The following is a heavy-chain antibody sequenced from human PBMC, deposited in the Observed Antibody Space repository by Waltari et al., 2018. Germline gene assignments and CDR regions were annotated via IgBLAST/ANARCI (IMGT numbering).Heavy chain of an antibody. CDR2: IYFAVST. J-gene: IGHJ3*02. CDR3: AREVGGSSWSTTPRGDAFDI. V-gene: IGHV4-39*07. Sequence: QLQLRESGPGLLKPSETLSLTCSVSGDSIGSGYYYWGWIRQAPGKGLELIWSIYFAVSTSYHPSLESRRTISVDTSKNQFSLRLSSVTAADTAVYYCAREVGGSSWSTTPRGDAFDIWGQGTMVTVSS. D-gene: IGHD6-13*01. CDR1: GDSIGSGYYY.